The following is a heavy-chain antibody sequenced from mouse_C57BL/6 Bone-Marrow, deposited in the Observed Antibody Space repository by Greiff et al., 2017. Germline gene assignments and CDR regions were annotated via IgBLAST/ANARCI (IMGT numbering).Heavy chain of an antibody. CDR2: ISDGGSYT. CDR1: GFTFSSYA. D-gene: IGHD6-5*01. V-gene: IGHV5-4*01. J-gene: IGHJ3*01. CDR3: AMDPILPFAY. Sequence: EVHLVESGGGLVKPGGSLKLSCAASGFTFSSYAMSWVRQTPEKRLAWVATISDGGSYTYYPDNVKGRFTISRDNAKNNLYLQMSHLKSEDTAMYDCAMDPILPFAYWGQGTLVTVSA.